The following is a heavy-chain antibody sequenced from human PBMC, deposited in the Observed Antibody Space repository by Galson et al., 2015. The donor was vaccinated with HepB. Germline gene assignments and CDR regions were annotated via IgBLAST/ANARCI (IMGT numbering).Heavy chain of an antibody. CDR3: ARDAKGSRYYDFWSGSPPPNWYFDL. CDR2: ISSSSSYT. D-gene: IGHD3-3*01. V-gene: IGHV3-11*06. Sequence: SLRLSCAASGFTFSDYYMSWIRQAPGKGLEWVSYISSSSSYTNYADSVKGRFTISRDNAKNSLYLQMNSLRAEDTAVYYCARDAKGSRYYDFWSGSPPPNWYFDLWGRGTLVTVSS. CDR1: GFTFSDYY. J-gene: IGHJ2*01.